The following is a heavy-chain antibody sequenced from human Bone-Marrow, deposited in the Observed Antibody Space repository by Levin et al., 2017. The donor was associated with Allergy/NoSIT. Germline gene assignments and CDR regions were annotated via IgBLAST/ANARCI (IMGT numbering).Heavy chain of an antibody. CDR2: IHLGGST. D-gene: IGHD6-19*01. Sequence: PGGSLRLSCAASGFFGNSNYMTWVRQAPGKGLEWISSIHLGGSTYYADSVKGRFTISRDNSKNTLFLQMNSVRAEDTAVYYCPRERFGRGWYLDWGQGTLVIVSS. CDR3: PRERFGRGWYLD. CDR1: GFFGNSNY. J-gene: IGHJ4*02. V-gene: IGHV3-53*01.